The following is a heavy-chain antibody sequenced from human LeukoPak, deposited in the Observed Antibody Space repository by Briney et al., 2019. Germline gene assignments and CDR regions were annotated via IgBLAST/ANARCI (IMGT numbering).Heavy chain of an antibody. V-gene: IGHV3-9*01. CDR1: GFTFDDYA. Sequence: GRSLRLSCAASGFTFDDYAMHWVRQAPGKGLEWVSGIRCNSDTKAYADSVKGRFTISRDNAKNSLYLEMNSLRPEDTALYYCAKSRLMTLSDWYVDLWGRGTLVTVSS. J-gene: IGHJ2*01. CDR3: AKSRLMTLSDWYVDL. D-gene: IGHD6-25*01. CDR2: IRCNSDTK.